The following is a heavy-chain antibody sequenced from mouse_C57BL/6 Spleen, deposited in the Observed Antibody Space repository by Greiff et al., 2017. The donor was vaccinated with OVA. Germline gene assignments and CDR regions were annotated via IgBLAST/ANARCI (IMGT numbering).Heavy chain of an antibody. CDR1: GYSFTSYY. D-gene: IGHD2-1*01. CDR2: IYPGSGNT. J-gene: IGHJ2*01. CDR3: ARGDLFYGNYLDY. V-gene: IGHV1-66*01. Sequence: VQVVESGPELVKPGASVKISCKASGYSFTSYYIHWVKQRPGQGLEWIGWIYPGSGNTKYNEKFKGKATLTADTSSSTAYMQLSSLTSEDSAVYYCARGDLFYGNYLDYWGQGTTLTVSS.